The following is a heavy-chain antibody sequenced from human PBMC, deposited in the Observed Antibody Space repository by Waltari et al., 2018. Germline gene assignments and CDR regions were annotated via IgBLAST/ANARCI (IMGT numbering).Heavy chain of an antibody. CDR2: ISSSSSYI. CDR1: GFTFSSYS. J-gene: IGHJ6*03. Sequence: EVQLVESGGGLVKPGGSLRLSCAASGFTFSSYSMNWVRQAPGKGLEWVSSISSSSSYIYYADSVKGRFTISRDNAKNSLYLQMNSLRAEDTAVYYCASSSQESSSWYLYYYYYMDVWGKGTTVTVSS. CDR3: ASSSQESSSWYLYYYYYMDV. D-gene: IGHD6-13*01. V-gene: IGHV3-21*01.